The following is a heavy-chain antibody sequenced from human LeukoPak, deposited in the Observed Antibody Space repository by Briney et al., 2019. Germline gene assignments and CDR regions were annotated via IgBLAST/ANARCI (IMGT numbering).Heavy chain of an antibody. CDR2: INHSGST. J-gene: IGHJ4*02. V-gene: IGHV4-34*01. CDR1: GGSFSGYY. Sequence: SETLSLTCAVYGGSFSGYYWSWIRQPPGKGLEWIGEINHSGSTNYNPSLKSRVTISVDTSKNQFSLKLSSVTAADTAVYHCARGGYSSSREFDYWGQGTLVTVSS. D-gene: IGHD6-13*01. CDR3: ARGGYSSSREFDY.